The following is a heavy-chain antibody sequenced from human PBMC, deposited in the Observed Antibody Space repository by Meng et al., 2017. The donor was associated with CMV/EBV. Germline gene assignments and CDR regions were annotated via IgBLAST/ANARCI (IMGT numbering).Heavy chain of an antibody. Sequence: GSLRLSCAASGFTFSNAWMSWVRQAPGKGLEWVGRIKSKTDGGTTDYAAPVKGRFTISRDDSKNTLYLQMNSLKTEDTAVYYCTNPSPRRRGYCSSTSCPRWYGMDVWGQGTTVTVSS. CDR1: GFTFSNAW. CDR3: TNPSPRRRGYCSSTSCPRWYGMDV. CDR2: IKSKTDGGTT. D-gene: IGHD2-2*03. V-gene: IGHV3-15*01. J-gene: IGHJ6*02.